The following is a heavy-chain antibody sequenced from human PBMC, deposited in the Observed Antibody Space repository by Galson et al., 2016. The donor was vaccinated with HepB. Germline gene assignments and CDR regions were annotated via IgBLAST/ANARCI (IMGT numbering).Heavy chain of an antibody. D-gene: IGHD5-18*01. Sequence: SLRLSCAASGLTVSGNYMTWVRQVPGKGLEWVSMIYSGGSTYYADSVKGRFTISRDSSKNTLYLQMNSLRDEDTAVYYCARGLDTNTGDYYYYMDVWGKGTAVTVSS. V-gene: IGHV3-66*02. CDR2: IYSGGST. CDR3: ARGLDTNTGDYYYYMDV. J-gene: IGHJ6*03. CDR1: GLTVSGNY.